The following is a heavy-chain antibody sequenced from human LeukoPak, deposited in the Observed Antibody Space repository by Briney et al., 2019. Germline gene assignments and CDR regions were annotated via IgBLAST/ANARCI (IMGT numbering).Heavy chain of an antibody. CDR3: ARTPSGSGNFFDY. Sequence: PGGSLRLSCAVSGFTVSTDYMSWVRQAPGKGLEWVSILYSAGTTYYADSVKGRFTIFRDNSRNILYLQMSSLRAEDTAIYYCARTPSGSGNFFDYWGQGAPVTVSS. V-gene: IGHV3-66*01. J-gene: IGHJ4*02. CDR1: GFTVSTDY. CDR2: LYSAGTT. D-gene: IGHD3-10*01.